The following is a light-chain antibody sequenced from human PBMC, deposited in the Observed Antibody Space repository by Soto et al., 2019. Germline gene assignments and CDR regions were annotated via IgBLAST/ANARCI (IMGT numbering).Light chain of an antibody. CDR2: GAS. CDR3: QQYDIWPPT. V-gene: IGKV3-15*01. CDR1: QSVSST. Sequence: IVMTQSPATLSVSPGERATLSCRASQSVSSTVAWYQQNPGQTPRLLFNGASTRATGIPARFTGSGSGTEFILTISSLQSEDFAVYYCQQYDIWPPTFGQGTKVDIK. J-gene: IGKJ1*01.